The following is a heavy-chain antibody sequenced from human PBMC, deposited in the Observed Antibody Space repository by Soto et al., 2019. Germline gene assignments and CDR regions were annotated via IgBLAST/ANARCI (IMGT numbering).Heavy chain of an antibody. CDR1: GFTVSSNY. Sequence: EVQLVETGGGLIQPGGSLRLSCAASGFTVSSNYMSWVRQAPGKGLEWVSVIYSGGSTYYADSVRGRFTISRDNSKNTLYLQMKSLRAVDTAVYYCARDPPATRHGMDVWGQGTTVTVSS. CDR3: ARDPPATRHGMDV. CDR2: IYSGGST. J-gene: IGHJ6*02. V-gene: IGHV3-53*02.